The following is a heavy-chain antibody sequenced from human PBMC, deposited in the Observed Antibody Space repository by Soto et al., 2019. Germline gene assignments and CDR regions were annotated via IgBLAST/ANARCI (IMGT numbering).Heavy chain of an antibody. J-gene: IGHJ6*02. V-gene: IGHV1-69*01. Sequence: QVQLVQSGAEVKKPGSSVKVSCKAPGGTFSSYAISWVRQAPGQGLEWMGGIIPIFGTANYAQKFQGRVTXXXXXXXXXXXXXXXXXXXXXXXXXXXXXXXXXXXXXXIYYYYYYGMDVWGQGTTVTVSS. CDR1: GGTFSSYA. CDR3: XXXXXXXXXXXIYYYYYYGMDV. CDR2: IIPIFGTA.